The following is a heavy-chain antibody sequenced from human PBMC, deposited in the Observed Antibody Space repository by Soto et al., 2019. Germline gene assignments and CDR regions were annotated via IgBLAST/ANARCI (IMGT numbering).Heavy chain of an antibody. CDR2: INHSGST. D-gene: IGHD2-2*02. V-gene: IGHV4-34*01. CDR3: ARGLGDCSSTSCYNFDY. CDR1: GGSFSGYY. Sequence: PSETLSLTCAVYGGSFSGYYWSWIRQPPGKGLEWIGEINHSGSTNYNPSLKSRVTISVDTSKNQFSLKLSSVTAADTAVYYCARGLGDCSSTSCYNFDYWGQGTLVTVSS. J-gene: IGHJ4*02.